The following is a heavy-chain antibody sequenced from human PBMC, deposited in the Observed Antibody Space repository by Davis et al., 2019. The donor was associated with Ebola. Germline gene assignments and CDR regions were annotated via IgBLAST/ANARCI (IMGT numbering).Heavy chain of an antibody. Sequence: AASVKVSCKTSGYTFTNYDINWVRQATGQGLEWMGWMNPDSGNTGYASKFQGRVTMTRNNSITTAYMELSSLGFEDTAVYYCARPIEKRCSPGCFDLWGRGTLVTVSS. CDR3: ARPIEKRCSPGCFDL. V-gene: IGHV1-8*01. J-gene: IGHJ2*01. CDR2: MNPDSGNT. CDR1: GYTFTNYD. D-gene: IGHD4/OR15-4a*01.